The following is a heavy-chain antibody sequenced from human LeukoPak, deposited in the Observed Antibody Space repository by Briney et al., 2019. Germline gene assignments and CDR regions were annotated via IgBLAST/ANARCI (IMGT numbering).Heavy chain of an antibody. CDR1: GFTLSSYE. V-gene: IGHV3-48*03. CDR3: ARVTCDSSGYPFS. D-gene: IGHD3-22*01. CDR2: IGSSGRSI. Sequence: GGSLRLSCAASGFTLSSYEMNWVRQAPGKGLEWVSYIGSSGRSIFYADSVKGRFTISRDNAKNSLYLQMNSLRGEDTAVYYCARVTCDSSGYPFSWGQGTLVTVSS. J-gene: IGHJ5*02.